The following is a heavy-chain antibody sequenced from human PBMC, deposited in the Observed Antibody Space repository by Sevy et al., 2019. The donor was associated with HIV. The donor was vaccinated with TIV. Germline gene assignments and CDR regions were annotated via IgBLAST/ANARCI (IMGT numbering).Heavy chain of an antibody. CDR1: GYTFTSYG. D-gene: IGHD1-26*01. J-gene: IGHJ1*01. CDR3: ARAPSGSQGPGQYFHP. V-gene: IGHV1-18*01. Sequence: ASVKVSCKTFGYTFTSYGISWVRQAPGQGLEWMGWISTYNGDTNSAQKLQGRVTMTTDTSTSTAYMELRSLSSDDTAVYYCARAPSGSQGPGQYFHPWGQGTLVTVSS. CDR2: ISTYNGDT.